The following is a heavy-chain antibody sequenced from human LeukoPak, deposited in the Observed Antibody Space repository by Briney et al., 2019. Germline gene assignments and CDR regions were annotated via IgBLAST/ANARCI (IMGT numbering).Heavy chain of an antibody. Sequence: RGSLRLSCVGSGFTFSDAWMSWVRQAPGKGLEWVGRIKSKSDGGTIDYAAPVKGRFTISRDDSRNTLYLQMNSLKTEDTAVYYCTTRRQDGWWGQGTLVTVS. CDR2: IKSKSDGGTI. CDR1: GFTFSDAW. D-gene: IGHD2-15*01. CDR3: TTRRQDGW. V-gene: IGHV3-15*01. J-gene: IGHJ4*02.